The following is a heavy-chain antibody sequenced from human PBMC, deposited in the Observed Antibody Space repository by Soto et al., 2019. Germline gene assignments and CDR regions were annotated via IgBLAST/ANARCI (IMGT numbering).Heavy chain of an antibody. CDR3: ARERRFDHNYYYYGMDV. CDR1: GFTFSTYP. J-gene: IGHJ6*02. V-gene: IGHV3-30-3*01. Sequence: QVQLVESGGGVVQPGRPLRLSCEASGFTFSTYPMHWFRQPPGKGLEWVPVISYDGSNKYYADSVKGRFTISRDNSKNTLYLQMNSLRAEDTAVYYCARERRFDHNYYYYGMDVWGQGTTVTVSS. CDR2: ISYDGSNK. D-gene: IGHD3-16*01.